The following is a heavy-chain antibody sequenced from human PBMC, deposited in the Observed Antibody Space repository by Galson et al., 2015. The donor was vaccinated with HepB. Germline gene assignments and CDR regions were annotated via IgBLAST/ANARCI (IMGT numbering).Heavy chain of an antibody. D-gene: IGHD4-23*01. V-gene: IGHV1-2*02. J-gene: IGHJ4*02. CDR1: GDTFADHY. CDR2: PNPHSGGT. CDR3: ASESNSDSIYHY. Sequence: SVKVSCKGAGDTFADHYIHWVGQAPGHGPEWMGWPNPHSGGTNYAQQFQGRVTLTRDTCISTAYSALSSLRSYDTAVFYCASESNSDSIYHYWGQGTLVAVSS.